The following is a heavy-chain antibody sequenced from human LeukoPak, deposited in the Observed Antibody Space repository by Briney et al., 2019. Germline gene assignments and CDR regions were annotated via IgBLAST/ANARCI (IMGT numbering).Heavy chain of an antibody. CDR3: ARQHSSGYYYFDY. J-gene: IGHJ4*02. D-gene: IGHD3-22*01. Sequence: PSETLSLTCTVSGGSISSSSYYWGWIRQPPGKGLEWIGSIYYSGSTYYNPSLKSRVTISVDTSKNQFSLKLSSVTAADTAVYYCARQHSSGYYYFDYWGQGTLVTVSS. CDR1: GGSISSSSYY. V-gene: IGHV4-39*01. CDR2: IYYSGST.